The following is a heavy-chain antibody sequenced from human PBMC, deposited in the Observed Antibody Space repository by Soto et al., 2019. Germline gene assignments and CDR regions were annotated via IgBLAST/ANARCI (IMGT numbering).Heavy chain of an antibody. Sequence: PGGSLRLSCAASGFTFSSYAMHWVRQAPGKGLEWVAVISYDGSNKYYADSVKGRFTISRDNSKNTLYLQMNSLRAEDTAVYYCARAIHSYGNYYYYGMDVWGQGTTVTVSS. D-gene: IGHD5-18*01. V-gene: IGHV3-30-3*01. CDR2: ISYDGSNK. CDR1: GFTFSSYA. CDR3: ARAIHSYGNYYYYGMDV. J-gene: IGHJ6*02.